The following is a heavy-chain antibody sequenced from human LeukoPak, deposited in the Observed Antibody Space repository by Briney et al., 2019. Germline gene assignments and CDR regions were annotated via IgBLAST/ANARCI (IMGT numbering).Heavy chain of an antibody. CDR2: IYHSGST. D-gene: IGHD2-21*01. CDR3: ARHLIDLWWYHDY. CDR1: GGSISSSNW. J-gene: IGHJ4*02. Sequence: SETLSLTCAVSGGSISSSNWWSWVRQPPGKGLEWIGEIYHSGSTNYNPSLKSRVTISVDKSKNQFSLKLSSVTAADTAVYYCARHLIDLWWYHDYWGQGTLVTVSS. V-gene: IGHV4-4*02.